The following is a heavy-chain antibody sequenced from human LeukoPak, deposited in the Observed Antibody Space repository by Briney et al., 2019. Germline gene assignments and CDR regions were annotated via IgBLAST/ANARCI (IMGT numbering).Heavy chain of an antibody. D-gene: IGHD6-13*01. CDR3: AKGPIAAVSGYYYGMDV. V-gene: IGHV3-30-3*01. CDR2: ISYDGSNK. CDR1: GFTFSSYA. J-gene: IGHJ6*02. Sequence: GGSLRLSCAASGFTFSSYAMHWVRQAPGKGLEWVAVISYDGSNKYYADSVKGRFTISRDNSKNTLYLQMNSLRAEDTAVYYCAKGPIAAVSGYYYGMDVWGQGTTVTVSS.